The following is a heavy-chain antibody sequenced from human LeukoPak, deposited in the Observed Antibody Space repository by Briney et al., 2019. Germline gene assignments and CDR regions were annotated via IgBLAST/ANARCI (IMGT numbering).Heavy chain of an antibody. CDR1: GCSISSYY. V-gene: IGHV4-59*01. CDR3: ARVIEGSEFDY. J-gene: IGHJ4*02. D-gene: IGHD5-24*01. Sequence: SETLSLTCTASGCSISSYYWSWIRQPPGKGLEWIGYIYYSGSTNYNPSLKSRVTISVDTSKNQFSLKLSSVTAADTAVYYCARVIEGSEFDYWGEGTLVTVSS. CDR2: IYYSGST.